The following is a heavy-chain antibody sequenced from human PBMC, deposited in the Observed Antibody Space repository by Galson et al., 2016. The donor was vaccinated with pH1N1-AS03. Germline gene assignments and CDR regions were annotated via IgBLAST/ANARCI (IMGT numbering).Heavy chain of an antibody. J-gene: IGHJ4*02. V-gene: IGHV3-30*02. CDR1: GFVFSSSA. CDR2: IRYDETIK. CDR3: VKGGGYSHGFMEYYFDS. D-gene: IGHD3-10*01. Sequence: SLRLSCAASGFVFSSSAIHWVRQSPGKGLGWVAFIRYDETIKNYADSVKGRFTISRDNPKNTVYLEMNSLRPEDTAVYYCVKGGGYSHGFMEYYFDSWGQGTLVTVSS.